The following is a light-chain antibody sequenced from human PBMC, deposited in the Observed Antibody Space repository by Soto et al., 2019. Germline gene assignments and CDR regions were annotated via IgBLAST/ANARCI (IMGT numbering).Light chain of an antibody. CDR2: GAS. J-gene: IGKJ1*01. V-gene: IGKV3-20*01. CDR1: QSVSNNY. CDR3: QQYNTYPRT. Sequence: EILFTQSPGTLSLSPGERATLSCRASQSVSNNYLAWYQQKPGKAPRLLIYGASNRATGIPDRFSGRGSGTDFTLTISRLEPEDFEVYYCQQYNTYPRTFGQGTQVEIK.